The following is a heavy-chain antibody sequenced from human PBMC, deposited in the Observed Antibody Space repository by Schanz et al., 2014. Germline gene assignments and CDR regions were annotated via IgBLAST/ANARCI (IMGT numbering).Heavy chain of an antibody. D-gene: IGHD4-4*01. Sequence: QVQLVESGGGVVQPGGSLRLSCAASGFTFSSYGMHWVRQAPGKGLEWVAFIRDDGSNKYYADSVKGRFTISRDNSENTLYVQMNSLRAEDTAVYYCATRSYSYLDYWGQGTLVTVSS. CDR1: GFTFSSYG. J-gene: IGHJ4*02. CDR2: IRDDGSNK. V-gene: IGHV3-30*02. CDR3: ATRSYSYLDY.